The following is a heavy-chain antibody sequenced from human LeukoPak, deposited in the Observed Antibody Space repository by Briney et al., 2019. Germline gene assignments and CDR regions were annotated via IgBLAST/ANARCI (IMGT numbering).Heavy chain of an antibody. CDR1: GFTFSTYG. V-gene: IGHV3-30*02. Sequence: GGSLRLSCAASGFTFSTYGMHWVRQPPGKGLEWVAFIPFDGNNEYYADSVKGRFTISRDNFKNTLYLQLNSLRAEDTAVYYCAKDGVLHSSSLDYWGQGTLVTVSS. J-gene: IGHJ4*02. CDR3: AKDGVLHSSSLDY. CDR2: IPFDGNNE. D-gene: IGHD6-13*01.